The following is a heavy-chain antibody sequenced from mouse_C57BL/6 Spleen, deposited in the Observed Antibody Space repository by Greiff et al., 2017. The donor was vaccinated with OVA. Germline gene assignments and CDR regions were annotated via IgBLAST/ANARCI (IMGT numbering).Heavy chain of an antibody. CDR3: ASLKGSSAMDY. Sequence: EVKLVESGGDLVKPGGSLKLSCAASGFTFSSYGMSWVRQTPDKRLEWVATISSGGSYNYYPDSVKGRFTISRDNAKNPLYLQMSSLKSEDTAKYYCASLKGSSAMDYWGQGTSVTVSS. J-gene: IGHJ4*01. CDR2: ISSGGSYN. V-gene: IGHV5-6*02. CDR1: GFTFSSYG.